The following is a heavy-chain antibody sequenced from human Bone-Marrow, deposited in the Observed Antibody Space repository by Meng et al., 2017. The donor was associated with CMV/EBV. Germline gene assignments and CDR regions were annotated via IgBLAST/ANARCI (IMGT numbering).Heavy chain of an antibody. CDR2: IYYSGST. J-gene: IGHJ5*02. Sequence: SETLSLTCTVSGGSISSSSYYWGWIRQPPGKGLEWIGSIYYSGSTYYNPSLKSRVTISVDTSKNQFSLKLSSVTAADTAVYYCASHTRRWFDPWGQGTLVTVSS. V-gene: IGHV4-39*01. CDR3: ASHTRRWFDP. CDR1: GGSISSSSYY.